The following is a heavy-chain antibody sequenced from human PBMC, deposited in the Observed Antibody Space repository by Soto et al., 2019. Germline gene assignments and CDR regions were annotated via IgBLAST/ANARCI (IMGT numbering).Heavy chain of an antibody. CDR3: ASGSLIGSTDYCLDV. CDR1: GFTFSSFW. Sequence: PGGSLRLSCAASGFTFSSFWMHWVRQAPGKGLVWVSRINNDGSSTAYADSVKGRFTISRDNAKSTLYLQVTSLRAEDTAVYYCASGSLIGSTDYCLDVWGQGTTVTVSS. CDR2: INNDGSST. V-gene: IGHV3-74*01. J-gene: IGHJ6*02. D-gene: IGHD2-21*01.